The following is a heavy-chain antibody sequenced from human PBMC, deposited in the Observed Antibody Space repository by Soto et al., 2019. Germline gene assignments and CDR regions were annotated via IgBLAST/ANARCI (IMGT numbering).Heavy chain of an antibody. D-gene: IGHD1-1*01. J-gene: IGHJ2*01. V-gene: IGHV3-48*02. Sequence: GGSLRLSCAASGFTLSSYGMNWVRQAPGKGLEWVSYISISSGSIFYTDSVKGRFTISRDNAQNSLYLQMNSLRDEDTAVYYCARPASGSYWYFDLWGRGTLVTVSS. CDR2: ISISSGSI. CDR3: ARPASGSYWYFDL. CDR1: GFTLSSYG.